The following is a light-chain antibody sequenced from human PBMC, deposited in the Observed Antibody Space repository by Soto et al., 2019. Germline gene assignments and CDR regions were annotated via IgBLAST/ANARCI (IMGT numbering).Light chain of an antibody. Sequence: EIVLTQSPGTLSFSSGEGATLSCRASQSVSSSSLAWYQQNPGQAPRLLIYEASSRATGIPDRFSGSGSGTDFTLTISRLEPEDFAVYYCQQYRTFGQGTKVDIK. CDR3: QQYRT. J-gene: IGKJ1*01. CDR2: EAS. CDR1: QSVSSSS. V-gene: IGKV3-20*01.